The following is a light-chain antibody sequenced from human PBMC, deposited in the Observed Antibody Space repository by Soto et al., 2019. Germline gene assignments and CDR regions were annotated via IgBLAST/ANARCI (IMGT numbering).Light chain of an antibody. V-gene: IGKV3-20*01. Sequence: EIVLTQSPGTLSLSPGERATLSCRASQSLTSSYLAWYQQKPGQAPRLLIYGASSRATGIPDRFSGSGSGTGFTLTIRRLEPEDFAVYYWQQYESPPPSFTFGQGTKLEIK. CDR3: QQYESPPPSFT. CDR2: GAS. J-gene: IGKJ2*01. CDR1: QSLTSSY.